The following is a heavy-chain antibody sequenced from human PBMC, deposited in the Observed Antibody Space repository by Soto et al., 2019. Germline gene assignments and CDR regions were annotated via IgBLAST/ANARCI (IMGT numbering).Heavy chain of an antibody. V-gene: IGHV1-8*01. Sequence: AAVKVSCKASGCTFTSYDINWVRQATGQGLEWMGWMNPNSGNTGYAQKFQGRVTMTRNTSISTAYMELSSLRSEDTAVYYCARGRFEYSSSRYYYYGMDVWPQGTTVPVSS. D-gene: IGHD6-6*01. CDR1: GCTFTSYD. CDR3: ARGRFEYSSSRYYYYGMDV. CDR2: MNPNSGNT. J-gene: IGHJ6*01.